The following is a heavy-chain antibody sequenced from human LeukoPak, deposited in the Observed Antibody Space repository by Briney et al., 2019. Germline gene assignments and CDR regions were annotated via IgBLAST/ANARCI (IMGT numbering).Heavy chain of an antibody. J-gene: IGHJ4*02. CDR3: ARARRSGQQSYYFDY. Sequence: GGSLRLSCADSGFTFRNSTMRWVRQAPGKGLEYVSALCSDGATTYYADSVKGRFIISRDNSKNTLYLQMGSMRSEDMGVYYCARARRSGQQSYYFDYWGQGTPVTVSS. V-gene: IGHV3-64*02. CDR1: GFTFRNST. D-gene: IGHD6-19*01. CDR2: LCSDGATT.